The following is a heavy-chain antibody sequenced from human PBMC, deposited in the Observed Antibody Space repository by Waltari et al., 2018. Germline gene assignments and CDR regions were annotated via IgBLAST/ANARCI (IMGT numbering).Heavy chain of an antibody. CDR1: RSALHYDI. D-gene: IGHD2-15*01. CDR3: AREGYTSGRAGNFDY. J-gene: IGHJ4*02. V-gene: IGHV3-30-3*01. Sequence: LVESGGDVVQSGRSLRLSCASSRSALHYDIMHWVRQAPGKGLEWVSAMSYDGYSRYYADSVKGRFTISRDDSLKTVYLQLDSLRVEDTAVYYCAREGYTSGRAGNFDYWGQGTLVTVSS. CDR2: MSYDGYSR.